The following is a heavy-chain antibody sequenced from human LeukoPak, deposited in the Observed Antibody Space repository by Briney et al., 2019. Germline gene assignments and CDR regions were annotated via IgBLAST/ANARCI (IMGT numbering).Heavy chain of an antibody. CDR2: VHYSGAT. V-gene: IGHV4-59*01. D-gene: IGHD6-6*01. J-gene: IGHJ4*02. CDR3: ARGGASSKFFDY. Sequence: SSETPSLTCTESGGSIRTDYWSWIRQPPGKGLEWIAFVHYSGATNYNPSLKSRVTISVDTSKSQFSLKLSSVTAADTAVYYCARGGASSKFFDYWGQGALVTVSS. CDR1: GGSIRTDY.